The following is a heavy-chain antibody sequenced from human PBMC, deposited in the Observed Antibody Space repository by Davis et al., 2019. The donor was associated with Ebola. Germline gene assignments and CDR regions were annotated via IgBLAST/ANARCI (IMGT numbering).Heavy chain of an antibody. CDR1: GFSFSSYW. CDR3: ARESVGIVVH. V-gene: IGHV3-74*01. CDR2: IKTDGSST. J-gene: IGHJ4*02. D-gene: IGHD2-2*03. Sequence: GESLKISCAASGFSFSSYWMHWVRQAPGKGLVWVSRIKTDGSSTGYGDSVQGRFTISRDNAKNTLYLQMNDLRAEDTAVYYCARESVGIVVHWGQGTLVTVSS.